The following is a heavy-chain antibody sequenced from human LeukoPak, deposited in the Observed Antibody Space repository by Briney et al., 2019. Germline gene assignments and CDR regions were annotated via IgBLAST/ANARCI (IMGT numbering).Heavy chain of an antibody. Sequence: SETLSLTCTVSGGSISSGGYYWSRIRQHPGKGLEWIGYIYYSGSTYYNPSLKSRVTISVDTSKNQFSLKLSSVTAADTAVYYCARSGPIAITMIVVGSRAFDIWGQGTMVTVSS. V-gene: IGHV4-31*03. CDR1: GGSISSGGYY. CDR3: ARSGPIAITMIVVGSRAFDI. D-gene: IGHD3-22*01. CDR2: IYYSGST. J-gene: IGHJ3*02.